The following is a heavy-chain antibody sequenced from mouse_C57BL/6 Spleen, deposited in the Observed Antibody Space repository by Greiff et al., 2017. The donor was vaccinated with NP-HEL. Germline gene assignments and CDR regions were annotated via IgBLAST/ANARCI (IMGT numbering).Heavy chain of an antibody. CDR1: GYAFSSYW. CDR3: ARGLYYGSSLDY. CDR2: IYPGDGDT. D-gene: IGHD1-1*01. V-gene: IGHV1-80*01. J-gene: IGHJ2*01. Sequence: QVQLQQSGAELVKPGASVKISCKASGYAFSSYWMNWVKQRPGKGLEWIGQIYPGDGDTNYNGKFKGKATLTADKSSSTAYMQLSSLTSEDSAVYLCARGLYYGSSLDYWGQGTTLTVSS.